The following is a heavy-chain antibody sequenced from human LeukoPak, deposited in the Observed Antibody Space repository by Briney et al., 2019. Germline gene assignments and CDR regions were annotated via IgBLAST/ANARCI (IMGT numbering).Heavy chain of an antibody. CDR1: GGSISSGGYY. Sequence: SQTLSLTCTVSGGSISSGGYYWSWIRQHPGKGLEWIGYIYYSGSTYYNPSLKSRLTISVDTSKNQFSLKLSSVTAADTAVYYCARGYGSGSYPFDYWGQGTLVTVSS. D-gene: IGHD3-10*01. CDR3: ARGYGSGSYPFDY. J-gene: IGHJ4*02. V-gene: IGHV4-31*03. CDR2: IYYSGST.